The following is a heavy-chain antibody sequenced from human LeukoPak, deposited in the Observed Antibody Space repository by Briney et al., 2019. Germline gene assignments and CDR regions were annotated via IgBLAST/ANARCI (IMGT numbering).Heavy chain of an antibody. CDR1: GFTVSSNY. D-gene: IGHD3-10*01. Sequence: GGSLKISCAASGFTVSSNYMSWVRQAPGKGLEWVSVIYSGGSTYYADSVKGRFTISRDNSKNTLYLQMNSLRAEDTAVYYCARVKSFGASDYWGQGTLVTVSS. J-gene: IGHJ4*02. CDR2: IYSGGST. CDR3: ARVKSFGASDY. V-gene: IGHV3-53*01.